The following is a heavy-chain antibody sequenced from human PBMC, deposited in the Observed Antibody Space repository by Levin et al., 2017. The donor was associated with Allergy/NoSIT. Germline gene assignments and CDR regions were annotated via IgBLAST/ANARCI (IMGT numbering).Heavy chain of an antibody. CDR2: INHSGST. Sequence: SQTLSLTCAVYGGSFSGYYWSWIRQPPGKGLECIGEINHSGSTDYNPSLKSRVTISLDTSKNQVSLTLSSVTAAHTAVYYCARGLIKYLTSYNVFDIWGQGTMVTVSS. CDR1: GGSFSGYY. V-gene: IGHV4-34*01. J-gene: IGHJ3*02. D-gene: IGHD3-9*01. CDR3: ARGLIKYLTSYNVFDI.